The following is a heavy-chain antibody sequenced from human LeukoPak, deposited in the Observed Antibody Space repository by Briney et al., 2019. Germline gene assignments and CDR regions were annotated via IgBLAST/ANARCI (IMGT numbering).Heavy chain of an antibody. Sequence: SETLSLTCTVSGGSISSSSYSWGWIRQPPGKGLEWIGRIYYSGSTYYNPSLKSRVTISVDTSKNQFSLELSSVTAADTAVYYCARLEYYYQHRFDYWGQGTLVTVSS. CDR1: GGSISSSSYS. V-gene: IGHV4-39*01. CDR3: ARLEYYYQHRFDY. CDR2: IYYSGST. J-gene: IGHJ4*02. D-gene: IGHD3-10*01.